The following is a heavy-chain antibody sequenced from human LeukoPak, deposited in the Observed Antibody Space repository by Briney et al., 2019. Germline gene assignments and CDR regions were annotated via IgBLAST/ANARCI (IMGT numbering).Heavy chain of an antibody. D-gene: IGHD3-10*01. Sequence: GGSLRLSCAASGFTDSSNYMSWVRQAPGKGLEWVSVIYSGGSTYYADSVKGRFTISRDNSKKTLYLQMNSLRAEDTAVYYCARDFRGGAFDIWGQGTMVTVSS. CDR1: GFTDSSNY. CDR3: ARDFRGGAFDI. J-gene: IGHJ3*02. V-gene: IGHV3-53*01. CDR2: IYSGGST.